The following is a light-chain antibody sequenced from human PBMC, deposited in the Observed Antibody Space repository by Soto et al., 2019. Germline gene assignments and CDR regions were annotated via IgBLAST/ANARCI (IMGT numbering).Light chain of an antibody. CDR3: SSYTSSSTHV. V-gene: IGLV2-14*03. CDR2: DAS. Sequence: QSALTQPASVSGSRGQSITISCTGTSSDVGAYNFVSWYQQHPGKLPRLMIFDASRRPSGVSDRFSGSKSGNTASLTISGLQAEDEGDYYCSSYTSSSTHVFGSGTKVTVL. CDR1: SSDVGAYNF. J-gene: IGLJ1*01.